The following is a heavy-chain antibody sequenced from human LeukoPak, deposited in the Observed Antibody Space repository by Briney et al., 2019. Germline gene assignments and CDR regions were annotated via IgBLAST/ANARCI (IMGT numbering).Heavy chain of an antibody. CDR1: GFTFSSYG. J-gene: IGHJ6*03. D-gene: IGHD2-2*01. V-gene: IGHV3-30*02. CDR2: IRYDGSNK. CDR3: AKVEGGYQLPYYYYYMDV. Sequence: PGGSLRLSCAASGFTFSSYGMHWVRQAPGKGLEWVAFIRYDGSNKYYADSGKGRFTISRDNSKNTLYLQMNSLRAEDTAVYYCAKVEGGYQLPYYYYYMDVWGKGTTVTISS.